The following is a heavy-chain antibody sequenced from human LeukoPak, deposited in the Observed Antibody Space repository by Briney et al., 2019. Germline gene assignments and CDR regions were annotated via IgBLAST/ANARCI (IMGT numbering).Heavy chain of an antibody. CDR1: GFTFSSYG. D-gene: IGHD6-19*01. J-gene: IGHJ4*02. CDR2: ISYDGSNK. CDR3: ARDAYSSSGSTIDY. Sequence: GGTLRLSCAASGFTFSSYGMSWVRQAPGKGLEWVAVISYDGSNKYYADSVKGRFTISRDNSKNTLYLQMNSLRAEDTAVYYCARDAYSSSGSTIDYWGQGTLVTVSS. V-gene: IGHV3-30*03.